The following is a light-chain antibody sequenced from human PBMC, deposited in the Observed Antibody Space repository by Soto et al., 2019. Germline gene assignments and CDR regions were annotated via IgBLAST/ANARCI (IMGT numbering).Light chain of an antibody. CDR2: ETS. V-gene: IGLV2-14*02. Sequence: QSLLTQPASLFVSPLQSSTISCTGTSSDFGSDKLVSWYQHHQGTVPKVIIYETSKRPSWVSDRFSGSKSGNTASLTISGLQAEDEAEYSCCSYTDTYLLVFGTGTKVTVL. CDR1: SSDFGSDKL. CDR3: CSYTDTYLLV. J-gene: IGLJ1*01.